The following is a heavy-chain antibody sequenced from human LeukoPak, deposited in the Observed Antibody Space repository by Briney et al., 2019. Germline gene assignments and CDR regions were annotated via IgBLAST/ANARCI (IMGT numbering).Heavy chain of an antibody. CDR3: AKDDHSSGWYVVAGTFDY. Sequence: GGSLRLSCAASGFTFRSHWMHWVRQAPGKGLIWVSRIDGDESATYYGDSVKGRFTISRDNAKNTLYLQMNSLRAEDTAVYYCAKDDHSSGWYVVAGTFDYWGQGTLVTVSS. CDR1: GFTFRSHW. CDR2: IDGDESAT. V-gene: IGHV3-74*01. D-gene: IGHD6-19*01. J-gene: IGHJ4*02.